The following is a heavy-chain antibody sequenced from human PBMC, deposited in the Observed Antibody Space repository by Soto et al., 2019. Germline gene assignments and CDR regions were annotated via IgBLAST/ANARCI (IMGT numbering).Heavy chain of an antibody. J-gene: IGHJ6*02. CDR3: ARQGFGEIHGLVDV. D-gene: IGHD3-10*01. V-gene: IGHV4-59*08. CDR1: GGSISNHY. CDR2: IYHSGST. Sequence: QLQLQVSGPGLVNPSETLSLTCTVSGGSISNHYCSWFRQPPGKGLEWIGYIYHSGSTSYNPSLKSRLTMSVHPSTNQFSLMLNSVTATDTAIYYCARQGFGEIHGLVDVWGQGTTVTVSS.